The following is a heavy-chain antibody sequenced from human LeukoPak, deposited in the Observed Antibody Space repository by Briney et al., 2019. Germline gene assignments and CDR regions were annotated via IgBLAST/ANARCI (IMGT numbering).Heavy chain of an antibody. V-gene: IGHV3-23*01. J-gene: IGHJ5*02. Sequence: GGSLRLSCAASGFTFSTYAMSWVRQAPGKGLEWVSAISGSDDRTWYADSVKGRFTISRDNSKNTLYLQMNSLRAEDTAVYHCARRVAVGNYFDPWGQGTLVTVSS. CDR2: ISGSDDRT. CDR3: ARRVAVGNYFDP. D-gene: IGHD4-11*01. CDR1: GFTFSTYA.